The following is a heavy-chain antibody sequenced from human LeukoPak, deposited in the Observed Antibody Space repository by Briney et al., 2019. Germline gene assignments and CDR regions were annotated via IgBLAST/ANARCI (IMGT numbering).Heavy chain of an antibody. V-gene: IGHV3-21*01. J-gene: IGHJ3*02. CDR1: GFTFSSYS. Sequence: PGGSLRLSCAASGFTFSSYSMNWVRQAPGEGLEWVSCISSSSSNIYYADSVKGRFTISRDNAKNSLYLQMNSLRAEDKAVYYCARDSHPYCSSTSCYFYGSAFGIWGQGTMVTVSS. CDR3: ARDSHPYCSSTSCYFYGSAFGI. D-gene: IGHD2-2*01. CDR2: ISSSSSNI.